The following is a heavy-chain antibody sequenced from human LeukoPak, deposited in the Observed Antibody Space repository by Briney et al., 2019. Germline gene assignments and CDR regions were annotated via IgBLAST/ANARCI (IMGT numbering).Heavy chain of an antibody. CDR2: IIPIFGIP. Sequence: SLKVSCTASGGTFRTFAISWVRQAPGQGLEWMGGIIPIFGIPDSAQKFQGRLTITADESTTTAYMELSSLRSDDTAIYYCGLSGNYYYYYMDVWGKGTTVTISS. J-gene: IGHJ6*03. CDR3: GLSGNYYYYYMDV. V-gene: IGHV1-69*01. CDR1: GGTFRTFA. D-gene: IGHD6-25*01.